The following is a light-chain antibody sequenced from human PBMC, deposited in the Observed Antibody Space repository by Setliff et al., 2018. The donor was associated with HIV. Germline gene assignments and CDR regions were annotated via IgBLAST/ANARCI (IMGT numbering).Light chain of an antibody. CDR1: TGAVTSDYY. Sequence: QAVVTQEPSLTVSPGGTVTLTCASSTGAVTSDYYPYWFQQKAGQAPRALIYNINNKHSCTPARFSGSLLGGKAALTLSGVQTEDEADYYCLLQYDSARFFGGGTKVTVL. CDR3: LLQYDSARF. J-gene: IGLJ2*01. V-gene: IGLV7-43*01. CDR2: NIN.